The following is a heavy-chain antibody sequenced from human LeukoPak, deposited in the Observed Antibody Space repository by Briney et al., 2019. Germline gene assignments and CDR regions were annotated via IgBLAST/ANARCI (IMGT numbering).Heavy chain of an antibody. D-gene: IGHD6-13*01. CDR2: IGKSGTTT. J-gene: IGHJ4*02. Sequence: GGSLRLSCVASGFIFSSYGMSWVRQAPGKGLEWVSCIGKSGTTTYYADSVKGRFTISRDNSKNTLYLQMNSLRAEDTAVYYCAKDFPVAAAALDYWGQGTLVTVSS. CDR3: AKDFPVAAAALDY. CDR1: GFIFSSYG. V-gene: IGHV3-23*01.